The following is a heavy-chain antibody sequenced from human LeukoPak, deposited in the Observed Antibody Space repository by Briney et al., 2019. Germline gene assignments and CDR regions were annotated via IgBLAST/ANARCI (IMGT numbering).Heavy chain of an antibody. CDR3: ARDRITGTTTAFDI. CDR2: IYYSGST. J-gene: IGHJ3*02. CDR1: GGSISSYY. V-gene: IGHV4-59*12. Sequence: SETLSLTCTVSGGSISSYYWSWIRQPPGKGLEWIGYIYYSGSTNYNPSLKSRVTISVDTSKNQFSLKLSSVTAADTAVYYCARDRITGTTTAFDIWGQGTMATVSS. D-gene: IGHD1-7*01.